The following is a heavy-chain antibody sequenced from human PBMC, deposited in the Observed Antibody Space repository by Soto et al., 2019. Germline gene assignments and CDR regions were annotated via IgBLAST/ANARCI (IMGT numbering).Heavy chain of an antibody. Sequence: QVQLVQSGAEVKKPGSSVKVSCKASGGTFSSYAISWVRQAPGQGLEWMGGIIPIFGTANYAQKFQGRVTMPADESKRTTDRELGSLSSEDTAVYYCARDLGMGGYYYYGMDVWVHGTTVTVSS. CDR1: GGTFSSYA. V-gene: IGHV1-69*12. D-gene: IGHD3-16*01. CDR3: ARDLGMGGYYYYGMDV. J-gene: IGHJ6*02. CDR2: IIPIFGTA.